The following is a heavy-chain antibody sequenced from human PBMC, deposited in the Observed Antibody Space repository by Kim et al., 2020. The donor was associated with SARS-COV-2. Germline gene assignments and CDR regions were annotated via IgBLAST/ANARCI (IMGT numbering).Heavy chain of an antibody. CDR2: IYTGGTST. CDR3: AKREGSGHLVY. V-gene: IGHV3-23*03. CDR1: GFNFNWYS. J-gene: IGHJ4*02. Sequence: GGSLRLSCAASGFNFNWYSMTWVRQAPGKGLEWVSVIYTGGTSTNYADSVRGRFIISRDDSTNTLFLQMNDLRAEDTAVYYCAKREGSGHLVYWGQGT.